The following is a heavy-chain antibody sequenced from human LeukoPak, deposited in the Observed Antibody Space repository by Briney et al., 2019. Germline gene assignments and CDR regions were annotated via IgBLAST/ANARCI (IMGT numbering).Heavy chain of an antibody. CDR3: ARSGRGRWFGGNTKLDY. V-gene: IGHV4-34*01. J-gene: IGHJ4*02. CDR2: INHSGST. CDR1: GGSFSGYY. D-gene: IGHD3-10*01. Sequence: SETLSLTCAVYGGSFSGYYWSWIRQPPGKGLEWIGEINHSGSTNYNPSLKSRVTISVDTSKNQFSLKLSSVTAADTAVYYCARSGRGRWFGGNTKLDYWGQGTLVTVSS.